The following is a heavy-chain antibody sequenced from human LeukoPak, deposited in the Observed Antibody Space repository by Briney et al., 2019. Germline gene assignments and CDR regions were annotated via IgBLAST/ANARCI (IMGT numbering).Heavy chain of an antibody. Sequence: ASVKVSCKASGGTFSSYAINWVRQAPGQGLEWMGAIIPVFGTANYAQKFQGRVTITADKSTNPAYMELSSLRSDDTAVYYCVKVGSKWYDYWGQGTLVTVSS. CDR3: VKVGSKWYDY. D-gene: IGHD2-15*01. CDR2: IIPVFGTA. CDR1: GGTFSSYA. J-gene: IGHJ4*02. V-gene: IGHV1-69*06.